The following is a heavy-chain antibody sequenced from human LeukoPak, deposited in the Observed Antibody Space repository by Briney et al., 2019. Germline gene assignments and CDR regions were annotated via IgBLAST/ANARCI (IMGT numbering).Heavy chain of an antibody. CDR2: IYHSGST. CDR1: GYSISSGYY. J-gene: IGHJ1*01. Sequence: SETLSLTCAVSGYSISSGYYWGWIRQPPGKGLEWIGEIYHSGSTNYNPSLKSRVTISVDKSKNQFSLKLSSVTAADTAVYYCARGSPSQLPPAEYFQHWGQGTLVTVSS. D-gene: IGHD2-2*01. CDR3: ARGSPSQLPPAEYFQH. V-gene: IGHV4-38-2*01.